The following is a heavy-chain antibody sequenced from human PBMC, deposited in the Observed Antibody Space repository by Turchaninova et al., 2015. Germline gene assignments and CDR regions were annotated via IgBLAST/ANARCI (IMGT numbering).Heavy chain of an antibody. CDR3: ARRLTPGAFDI. D-gene: IGHD4/OR15-4a*01. J-gene: IGHJ3*02. CDR2: ISSSSSTR. Sequence: EVQLVESGGGLVQPGGSLRLSCAASGFTFSSYNMNWVRQAPGKGLECVSYISSSSSTRYSAESVKGRFTIARDNAKNSLYLQMNSLRAEDTAVYYCARRLTPGAFDIWGQGTMVTVSS. V-gene: IGHV3-48*04. CDR1: GFTFSSYN.